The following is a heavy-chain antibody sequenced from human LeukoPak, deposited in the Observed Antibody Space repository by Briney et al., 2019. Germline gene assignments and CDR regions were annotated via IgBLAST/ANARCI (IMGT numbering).Heavy chain of an antibody. CDR2: MNPNSGNT. J-gene: IGHJ6*03. D-gene: IGHD2-15*01. CDR1: GYAFTSYD. Sequence: ASVKVSCKASGYAFTSYDINWVRQATGQGLEWMGWMNPNSGNTGYAQKFQGRVTMTRNTSISTAYMELSSLRSEDTAVYYCARGKGYCSGGSCYSAYYYYYMDVWGTGTTVTISS. V-gene: IGHV1-8*01. CDR3: ARGKGYCSGGSCYSAYYYYYMDV.